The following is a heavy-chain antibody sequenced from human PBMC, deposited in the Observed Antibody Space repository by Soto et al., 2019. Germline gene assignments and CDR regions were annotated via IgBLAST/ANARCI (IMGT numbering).Heavy chain of an antibody. CDR3: ARVPTPRHLGELSFDY. V-gene: IGHV4-31*03. CDR2: IYYSGST. D-gene: IGHD3-16*02. J-gene: IGHJ4*02. CDR1: GGSISSGGYY. Sequence: SETLSLTCTVSGGSISSGGYYWSWIRQHPGKGLEWIGYIYYSGSTYYNPSLKSRVTISVDTSKNQFSLKLSSVTAADTAVYYCARVPTPRHLGELSFDYWGQGTLVTVSS.